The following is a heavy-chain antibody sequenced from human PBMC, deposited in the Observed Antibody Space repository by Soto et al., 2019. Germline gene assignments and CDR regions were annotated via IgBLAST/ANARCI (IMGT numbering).Heavy chain of an antibody. Sequence: EVQLLESGGGLVQPGGSLRLSCAASGFTFSSYAMRWVRQAPGKGLEWVSSISGSGGTTVYPDSVKGRFTISRDNSKNTLYLQMNSLRAGDTAVYYCAKGVRTSGRPYYFEYWGQGTLVTVSS. CDR1: GFTFSSYA. CDR3: AKGVRTSGRPYYFEY. D-gene: IGHD2-8*01. CDR2: ISGSGGTT. J-gene: IGHJ4*02. V-gene: IGHV3-23*01.